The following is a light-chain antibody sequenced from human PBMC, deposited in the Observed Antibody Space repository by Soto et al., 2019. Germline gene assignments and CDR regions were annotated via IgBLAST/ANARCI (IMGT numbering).Light chain of an antibody. CDR2: DAS. CDR1: ESISGW. Sequence: DIQMTQSPSTLSASAGDRVTITCRASESISGWLAWYQQKPGKAPKLLIYDASTLQSGVPSRVSGSGSGTDFTLTISCLQSEDFATYYCQQYYSYPRTFGQGTKV. V-gene: IGKV1-5*01. J-gene: IGKJ1*01. CDR3: QQYYSYPRT.